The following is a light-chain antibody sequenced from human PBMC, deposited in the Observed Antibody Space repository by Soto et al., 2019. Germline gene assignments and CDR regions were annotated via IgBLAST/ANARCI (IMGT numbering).Light chain of an antibody. V-gene: IGLV2-8*01. CDR3: NSYSGTKTFV. Sequence: QSALTQPPSASGSPGQSVTISCTGTSSDVGGYNYVSWYQQHPGKVPKLMIYDVTKRPSGVPDRFSGSKSGNTASLTVSGLQAEDEADYYCNSYSGTKTFVFGTGTKVTVL. CDR1: SSDVGGYNY. J-gene: IGLJ1*01. CDR2: DVT.